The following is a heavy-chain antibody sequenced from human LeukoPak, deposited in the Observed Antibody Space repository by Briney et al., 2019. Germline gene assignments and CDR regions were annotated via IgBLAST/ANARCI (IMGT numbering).Heavy chain of an antibody. CDR3: ARRLQSFFDF. Sequence: PSETLSLTCTVSGGSISSSSYYWGWIRQPPGKGLEWIGSIYYSGSTYYNPSLKSRVTISVDTSKNQFSLKLSSVTAADTAVYYCARRLQSFFDFWGRGTLVTVSS. V-gene: IGHV4-39*07. CDR2: IYYSGST. D-gene: IGHD4-11*01. CDR1: GGSISSSSYY. J-gene: IGHJ4*02.